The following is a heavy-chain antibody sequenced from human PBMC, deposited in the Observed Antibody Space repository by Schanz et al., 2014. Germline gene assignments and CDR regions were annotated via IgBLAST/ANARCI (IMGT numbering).Heavy chain of an antibody. Sequence: QVQLEQSGAEVKKPGASVKVSCKTSGYAFSDYGITWVRQAPGQGLQWMGWISAYNGHTDYAQKLQGRVTLTTDTSTSTADMELRNLRSDDTAVYYCAGTYCSSTSCYTGYYYMDAWGKGTTVTVSS. D-gene: IGHD2-2*02. CDR2: ISAYNGHT. CDR3: AGTYCSSTSCYTGYYYMDA. V-gene: IGHV1-18*01. CDR1: GYAFSDYG. J-gene: IGHJ6*03.